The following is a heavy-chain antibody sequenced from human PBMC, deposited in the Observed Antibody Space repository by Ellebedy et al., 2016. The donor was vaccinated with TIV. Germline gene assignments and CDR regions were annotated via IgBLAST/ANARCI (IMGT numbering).Heavy chain of an antibody. J-gene: IGHJ6*02. CDR2: IIPIFGTA. D-gene: IGHD5-18*01. V-gene: IGHV1-69*06. CDR1: GGTFSSYA. CDR3: ARGIRGYRPYYYGMDV. Sequence: SVKVSCXASGGTFSSYAISWVRQAPGQGLEWMGGIIPIFGTANYAQKFQGRVTITADKSTSTAYMELSSLRSEDTAVYYCARGIRGYRPYYYGMDVWGQGTTVTVSS.